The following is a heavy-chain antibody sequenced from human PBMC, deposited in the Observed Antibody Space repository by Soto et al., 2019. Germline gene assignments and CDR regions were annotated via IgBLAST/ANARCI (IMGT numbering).Heavy chain of an antibody. CDR2: ISAYNGNT. V-gene: IGHV1-18*01. D-gene: IGHD3-10*01. Sequence: QVQLVQSGAEVKKPGASVKVSCKASGYTFTNYGISWVRQAPGQELEWMGWISAYNGNTKYAQELQGRVTMTTDTSTSTAYMELRSLRSDDTAVYYCARGVGSGSYYNQYNWFDPWGQGTLVTVSS. CDR1: GYTFTNYG. CDR3: ARGVGSGSYYNQYNWFDP. J-gene: IGHJ5*02.